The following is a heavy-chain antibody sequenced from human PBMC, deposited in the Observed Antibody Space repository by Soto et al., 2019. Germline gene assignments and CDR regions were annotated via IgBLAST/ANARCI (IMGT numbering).Heavy chain of an antibody. CDR3: TRGGVGTTGSCDF. J-gene: IGHJ4*02. CDR2: ISGSAART. Sequence: VQVLESGGGLVQPGGSLRLSCSVSGFALGGFTMTWVRQAPGKGLEWVSSISGSAARTYYADSVQGRFTISRDNSKSTLYLQMNSLRVEDTAEYYCTRGGVGTTGSCDFWGQGTLVAVSS. CDR1: GFALGGFT. V-gene: IGHV3-23*01. D-gene: IGHD6-13*01.